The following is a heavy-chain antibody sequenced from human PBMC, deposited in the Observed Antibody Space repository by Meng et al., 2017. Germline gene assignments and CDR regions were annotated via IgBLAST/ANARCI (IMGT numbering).Heavy chain of an antibody. Sequence: AHLQESSPGLARPSQTLSLTCTVSGGSISRCGYYWSWIRQHPGKGLEWIGYIYYSGSTYYNPSLKSRVTISVDTSKNQFSLKLSSVTAADTAVYYCARSLTVTTVWFDPWGQGTLVTVSS. CDR3: ARSLTVTTVWFDP. D-gene: IGHD4-17*01. J-gene: IGHJ5*02. CDR2: IYYSGST. CDR1: GGSISRCGYY. V-gene: IGHV4-31*03.